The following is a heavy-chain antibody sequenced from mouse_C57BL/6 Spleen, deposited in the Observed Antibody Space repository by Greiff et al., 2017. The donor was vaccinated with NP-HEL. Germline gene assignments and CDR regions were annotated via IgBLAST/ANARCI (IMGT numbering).Heavy chain of an antibody. CDR1: GYTFTSYW. Sequence: VQLQQPGAELVRPGTSVKLSCKASGYTFTSYWMHWVKQRPGQGLEWIGVIDPSDSYTNYNQKFKGKATLTVDTSSSTAYMQLSSLTSEDSAVYYCARSFYGSPYYFDYWGQGTTLTVSS. V-gene: IGHV1-59*01. J-gene: IGHJ2*01. CDR3: ARSFYGSPYYFDY. D-gene: IGHD1-1*01. CDR2: IDPSDSYT.